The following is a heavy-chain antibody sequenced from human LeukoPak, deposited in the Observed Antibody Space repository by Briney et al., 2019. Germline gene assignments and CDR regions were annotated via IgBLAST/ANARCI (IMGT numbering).Heavy chain of an antibody. CDR1: GYTFTGYY. Sequence: ASVKVSCKASGYTFTGYYMRWVRQAPGQRLEWMGWINPNSGGTNYTQKFQGRVTMTRDTSISTAYMELSRLRSDDTAVYYCARDGGLLWFGNIDYWGPGNLVTVSS. D-gene: IGHD3-10*01. CDR2: INPNSGGT. CDR3: ARDGGLLWFGNIDY. J-gene: IGHJ4*02. V-gene: IGHV1-2*02.